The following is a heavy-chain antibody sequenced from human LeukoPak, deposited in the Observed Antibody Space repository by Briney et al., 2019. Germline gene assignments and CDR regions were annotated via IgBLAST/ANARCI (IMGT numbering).Heavy chain of an antibody. CDR1: GYTFTGYY. CDR3: ARDLYSSGWTDAFDI. D-gene: IGHD6-19*01. J-gene: IGHJ3*02. Sequence: GESLRLSCAASGYTFTGYYMHWVRQAPGQGLEWMGWINPNSGDTNYSQKFQGRVSMTRDTSINTAYMELSRLTSDDTAVYYCARDLYSSGWTDAFDIWGQGTMVTVSS. V-gene: IGHV1-2*02. CDR2: INPNSGDT.